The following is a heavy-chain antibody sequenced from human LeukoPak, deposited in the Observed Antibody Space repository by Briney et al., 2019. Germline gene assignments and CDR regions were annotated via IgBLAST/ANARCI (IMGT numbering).Heavy chain of an antibody. V-gene: IGHV4-39*01. Sequence: SETLSLTCTVSGGSISSSVYYWGWIRQPPGKGLEWIGNMYYSGSTYYNPSLKSRVTISVDTSKNQFSLKLSSVTAADTAVYYCARLPPFRPRFGEFWGYYFDYWGQGTLVTVSS. CDR2: MYYSGST. CDR3: ARLPPFRPRFGEFWGYYFDY. CDR1: GGSISSSVYY. D-gene: IGHD3-10*01. J-gene: IGHJ4*02.